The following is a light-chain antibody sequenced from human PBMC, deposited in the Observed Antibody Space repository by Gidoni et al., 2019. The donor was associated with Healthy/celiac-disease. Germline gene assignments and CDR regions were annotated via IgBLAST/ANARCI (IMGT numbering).Light chain of an antibody. CDR3: QPYGSSPALP. Sequence: ETVLTQSPGTLSLSPGERATLSCRASQSVSSSYLAWYQQKPGQAPRLLIYGASSRATGIPDRFSGSGSGTDFTLTISRLEPEDFAVYYCQPYGSSPALPFGGGTKVEIK. J-gene: IGKJ4*01. V-gene: IGKV3-20*01. CDR1: QSVSSSY. CDR2: GAS.